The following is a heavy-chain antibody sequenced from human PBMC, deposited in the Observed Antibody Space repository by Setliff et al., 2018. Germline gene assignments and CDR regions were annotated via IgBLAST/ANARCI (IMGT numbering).Heavy chain of an antibody. D-gene: IGHD3-22*01. V-gene: IGHV3-7*01. CDR3: ARDRWKVIVNRGDDAFDL. CDR1: GFDFKTHW. Sequence: GESLKISCAASGFDFKTHWMDWARQAPGKGLEWVANIKEDGSQRNYVDSVKGRFTISRANAKNSLDLQMNNLRDEDTAVYYCARDRWKVIVNRGDDAFDLWGQGTMVTVSS. CDR2: IKEDGSQR. J-gene: IGHJ3*01.